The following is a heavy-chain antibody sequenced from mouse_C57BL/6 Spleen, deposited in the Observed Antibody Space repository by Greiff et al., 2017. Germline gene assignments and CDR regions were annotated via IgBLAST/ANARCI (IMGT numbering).Heavy chain of an antibody. V-gene: IGHV3-8*01. CDR3: ASGSNQYYFDY. D-gene: IGHD1-1*01. J-gene: IGHJ2*01. CDR2: ISYSGST. Sequence: EVQGVESGPGLAKPSQTLSLTCSVTGYSIPSDYWNWIRKFPGNKLEYMGYISYSGSTYYNPSLKSRISITRDTSKNQYYLQLNSVTNEDPATYYCASGSNQYYFDYWGQGTTLTVSS. CDR1: GYSIPSDY.